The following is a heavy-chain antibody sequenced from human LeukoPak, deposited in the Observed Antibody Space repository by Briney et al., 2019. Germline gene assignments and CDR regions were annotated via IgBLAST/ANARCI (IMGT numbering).Heavy chain of an antibody. Sequence: GESLKISCKGSGYSLTSYWIGWVRQMPGKGLEWMGILHPGDSDTKYSPSFQGRVTFSADTSTKTAYVQWSSLQASDTAMYYCARGGSSRYFFGGQVFWGQGTLVTVSS. CDR3: ARGGSSRYFFGGQVF. D-gene: IGHD3-22*01. CDR2: LHPGDSDT. CDR1: GYSLTSYW. V-gene: IGHV5-51*01. J-gene: IGHJ4*02.